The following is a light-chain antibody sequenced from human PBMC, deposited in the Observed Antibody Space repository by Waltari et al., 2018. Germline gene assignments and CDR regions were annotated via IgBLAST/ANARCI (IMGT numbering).Light chain of an antibody. V-gene: IGKV4-1*01. J-gene: IGKJ2*01. Sequence: DIVMTQSPDSLAVSLGERATFNCKSSQSILYTSDNKNCLAWYQQKPGQPPNLLIYGASTRESGVPDRFSGSGSGTDFSLTISSLQAEDVAVYYCHQYCSIPYTFEQGTKVEIK. CDR1: QSILYTSDNKNC. CDR3: HQYCSIPYT. CDR2: GAS.